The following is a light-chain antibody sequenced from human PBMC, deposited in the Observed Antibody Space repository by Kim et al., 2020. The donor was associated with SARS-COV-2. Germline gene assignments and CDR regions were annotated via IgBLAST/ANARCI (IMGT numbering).Light chain of an antibody. CDR2: DVS. Sequence: GPAVTISCTGTSSDVGPYNLVSWYQQHPGKAPKFMIHDVSQRPSGVSNRFSGSKSGNTASLTISGLQAEDEADYYCTSYTRSDTWVFGGGTQLTVL. V-gene: IGLV2-14*03. CDR3: TSYTRSDTWV. J-gene: IGLJ3*02. CDR1: SSDVGPYNL.